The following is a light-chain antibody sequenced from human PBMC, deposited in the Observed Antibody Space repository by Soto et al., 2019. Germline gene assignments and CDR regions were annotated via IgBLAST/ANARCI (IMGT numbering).Light chain of an antibody. CDR2: VAS. Sequence: DIQMTQSPASLSASVGDRVTITCRASQSISSYLSWYQQKPGKAPKLLINVASTLQSGVPSRFSGSGSGTDFTLAIRSLQPEDFATYYCQQNSSTPQTFGGSTMVEIK. CDR1: QSISSY. V-gene: IGKV1-39*01. J-gene: IGKJ4*01. CDR3: QQNSSTPQT.